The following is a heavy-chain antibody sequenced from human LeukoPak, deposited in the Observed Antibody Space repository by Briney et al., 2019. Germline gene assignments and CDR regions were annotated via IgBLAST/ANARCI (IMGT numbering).Heavy chain of an antibody. CDR3: ARLSVYYGSGSPPGAFDI. CDR1: GGSFSGYY. J-gene: IGHJ3*02. Sequence: SETLSLTCAVYGGSFSGYYWSWIRQPPGKGLEWIGEINHSGSTNYNPSLKSRVTISVDTSKNQFSLKLSSVTAADTAVYYCARLSVYYGSGSPPGAFDIWGQGTMVTVSS. CDR2: INHSGST. V-gene: IGHV4-34*01. D-gene: IGHD3-10*01.